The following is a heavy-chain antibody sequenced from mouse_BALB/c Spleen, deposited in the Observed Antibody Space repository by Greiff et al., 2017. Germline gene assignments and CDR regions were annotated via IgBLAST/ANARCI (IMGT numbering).Heavy chain of an antibody. CDR3: ARREGVRGDAMDY. CDR1: GYTFTDYA. Sequence: VQLQESGAELVRPGVSVKISCKGSGYTFTDYAMHWVKQSHAKSLEWIGVISTYYGDASYNQKFKGKATMTVDKSSSTAYMELARLTSEDSAIYYCARREGVRGDAMDYWGQGTSVTVSS. D-gene: IGHD2-14*01. J-gene: IGHJ4*01. V-gene: IGHV1S137*01. CDR2: ISTYYGDA.